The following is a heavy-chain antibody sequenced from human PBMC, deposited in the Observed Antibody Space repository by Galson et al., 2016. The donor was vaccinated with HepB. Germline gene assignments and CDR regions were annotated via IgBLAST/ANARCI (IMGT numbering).Heavy chain of an antibody. V-gene: IGHV1-8*01. CDR1: GFTFTTYD. CDR3: ARGRDCSGGSCYGGFGY. CDR2: MIPNSGTT. Sequence: SVKVSCKASGFTFTTYDINWVRQATGQGLEWLGWMIPNSGTTGYAQKFQGRVTMTRNTSISTAYMELSSLRSEDTAVYYCARGRDCSGGSCYGGFGYWGQGALVTVSS. D-gene: IGHD2-15*01. J-gene: IGHJ4*02.